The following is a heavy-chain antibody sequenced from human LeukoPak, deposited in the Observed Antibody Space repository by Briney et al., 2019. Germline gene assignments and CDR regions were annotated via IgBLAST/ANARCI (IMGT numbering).Heavy chain of an antibody. CDR1: GFTFSSYG. V-gene: IGHV3-30*03. J-gene: IGHJ3*02. Sequence: GGSLRLSCAASGFTFSSYGMHWVRQAPGKGLEWVAVISYDGSNKYYADSVKGRFTISRDNSKNTLHLQMNSLRAEDTAVYYCARGTHQLDAFDIWGQGTMVTVSS. D-gene: IGHD2-2*01. CDR2: ISYDGSNK. CDR3: ARGTHQLDAFDI.